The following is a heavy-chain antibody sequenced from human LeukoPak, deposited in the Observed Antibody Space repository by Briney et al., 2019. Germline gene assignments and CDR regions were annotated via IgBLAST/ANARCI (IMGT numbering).Heavy chain of an antibody. CDR2: FIPIFATA. D-gene: IGHD2-15*01. V-gene: IGHV1-69*05. J-gene: IGHJ4*02. CDR1: VGTFTNFA. CDR3: ARDPGYCSGGSCSSAYFDY. Sequence: GASVTVSFTASVGTFTNFAICWVRQAPGQGLEWMGVFIPIFATAFYAQNLQGRVTITTDESTSTAYMGLSSLRSEDTAVYYCARDPGYCSGGSCSSAYFDYWGQGTLVTVSS.